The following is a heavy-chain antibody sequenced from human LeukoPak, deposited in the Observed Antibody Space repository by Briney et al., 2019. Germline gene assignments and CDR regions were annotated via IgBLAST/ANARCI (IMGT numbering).Heavy chain of an antibody. CDR3: ARDPPYYYGSGSPPIGY. J-gene: IGHJ4*02. V-gene: IGHV3-11*01. CDR2: ISSSGSTI. Sequence: GGSPRLSCAASGFTFSDYYMSWIRQAPGKGLEWVSYISSSGSTIYYADSVKGRFTISRDNAKNSLYLQMNSLRAEDTAVYYCARDPPYYYGSGSPPIGYWGQGTLVTVSS. CDR1: GFTFSDYY. D-gene: IGHD3-10*01.